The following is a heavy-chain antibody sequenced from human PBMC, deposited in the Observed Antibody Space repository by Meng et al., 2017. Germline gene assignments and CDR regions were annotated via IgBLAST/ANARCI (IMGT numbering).Heavy chain of an antibody. CDR3: ARAPFHDYSNYIGGNYMWFDP. V-gene: IGHV4-39*07. Sequence: SETLSLTCTVSGGSISSSSYYWGWIRQPPGKGLEWIGSIYYSGSTYYNPSLKSRVTISVDTSKNQFSLKLSSVTAADTAVYYCARAPFHDYSNYIGGNYMWFDPWGQGTLVTVSS. CDR1: GGSISSSSYY. CDR2: IYYSGST. J-gene: IGHJ5*02. D-gene: IGHD4-11*01.